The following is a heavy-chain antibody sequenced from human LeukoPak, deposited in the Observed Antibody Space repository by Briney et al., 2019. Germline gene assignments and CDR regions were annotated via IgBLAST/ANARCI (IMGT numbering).Heavy chain of an antibody. D-gene: IGHD3-10*01. CDR1: GYTFTSYG. Sequence: GASVKVSCKASGYTFTSYGISWVRQAPGQGLEWMGWISAYNGNTNYAQKFQGRVTMTRSTSISTAYMELSSLRSEDTAVYYCARGKYYGSGSPYYYYGMDVWGQGTTVTVSS. J-gene: IGHJ6*02. CDR2: ISAYNGNT. CDR3: ARGKYYGSGSPYYYYGMDV. V-gene: IGHV1-18*01.